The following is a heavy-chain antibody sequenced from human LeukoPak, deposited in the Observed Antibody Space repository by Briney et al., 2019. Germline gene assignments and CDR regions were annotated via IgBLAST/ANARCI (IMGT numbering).Heavy chain of an antibody. V-gene: IGHV4-39*07. D-gene: IGHD2-15*01. CDR1: GDSISSSNSY. CDR2: IYYSGNT. CDR3: ARAFLVAAYFDY. J-gene: IGHJ4*02. Sequence: SETLSLTCTVSGDSISSSNSYWGWIRQPPGKGLEWIGSIYYSGNTYYNASLKSRVTISVDTSKNQFSLKLSSVTAADTAVYYCARAFLVAAYFDYWGQGTLVTVSS.